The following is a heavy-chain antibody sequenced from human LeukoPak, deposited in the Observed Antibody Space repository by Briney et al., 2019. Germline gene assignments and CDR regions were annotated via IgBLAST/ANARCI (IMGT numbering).Heavy chain of an antibody. CDR2: ISQDGCDK. CDR1: GCTFSRYW. V-gene: IGHV3-7*01. CDR3: SRDSLHYGEYEKTFDY. J-gene: IGHJ4*02. D-gene: IGHD4-17*01. Sequence: RGSLRLSCTASGCTFSRYWMTWVRQGPGKGLGWVANISQDGCDKYYVDSPKGRFTISRDTAKNSLYVQINGLTADETVVYYLSRDSLHYGEYEKTFDYWGQGKLVSVSS.